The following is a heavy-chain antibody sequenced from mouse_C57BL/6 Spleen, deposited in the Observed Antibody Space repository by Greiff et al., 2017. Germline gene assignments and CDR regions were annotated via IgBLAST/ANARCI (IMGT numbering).Heavy chain of an antibody. J-gene: IGHJ3*01. CDR2: IDPENGDT. D-gene: IGHD2-2*01. CDR3: TYGYDKFAY. CDR1: GFNFTDDY. Sequence: EVQLQESGAELVRPGASVKLSCTASGFNFTDDYMHWVKQRPGQGLEWIGWIDPENGDTEYASKFQGKATITADTSSTTAYLQLSSLTSEDTAVYYCTYGYDKFAYWGQGTLVTVSA. V-gene: IGHV14-4*01.